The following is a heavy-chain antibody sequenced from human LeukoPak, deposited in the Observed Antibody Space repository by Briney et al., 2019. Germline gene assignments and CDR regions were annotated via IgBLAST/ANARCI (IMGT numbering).Heavy chain of an antibody. CDR2: IYYSGST. CDR1: GGSISSGGYY. J-gene: IGHJ4*02. CDR3: ARGRAYYYGAGSSHFDY. D-gene: IGHD3-10*01. Sequence: SETLSLTCTVSGGSISSGGYYWSWIPQHPGQGLESTGYIYYSGSTYYNPSLKSRVTISVDTSKNQFSLKLSSVTAADTAVYYCARGRAYYYGAGSSHFDYWGQGTVVTVSS. V-gene: IGHV4-31*03.